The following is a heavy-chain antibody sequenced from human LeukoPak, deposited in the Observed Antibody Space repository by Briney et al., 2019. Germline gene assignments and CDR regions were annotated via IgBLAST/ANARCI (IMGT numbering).Heavy chain of an antibody. D-gene: IGHD5/OR15-5a*01. CDR3: ASGQFLVSNDY. J-gene: IGHJ4*02. V-gene: IGHV4-61*01. CDR2: FYYTGST. CDR1: GGSVSSGSYY. Sequence: SETLSLICTVSGGSVSSGSYYWSWIRQPPGKGLEWIGYFYYTGSTNYNPSLKGRVTISVDTSKNQFSLRLSSVTAADTAVYYCASGQFLVSNDYWGQGILVTVSS.